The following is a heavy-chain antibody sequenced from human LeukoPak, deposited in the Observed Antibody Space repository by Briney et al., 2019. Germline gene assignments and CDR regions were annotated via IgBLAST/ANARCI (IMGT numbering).Heavy chain of an antibody. D-gene: IGHD4-17*01. CDR2: ISSSSSYI. CDR3: ARINYGDYVLVGEFHY. V-gene: IGHV3-21*01. Sequence: GGSLRLSCAASGFTFRSYSMSWVRQAPGKGLEWVSSISSSSSYIYYADSVKGRFTISRDNAENSLYLQMNSLRAEDTAVYYCARINYGDYVLVGEFHYWGQGTLVTVSS. J-gene: IGHJ4*02. CDR1: GFTFRSYS.